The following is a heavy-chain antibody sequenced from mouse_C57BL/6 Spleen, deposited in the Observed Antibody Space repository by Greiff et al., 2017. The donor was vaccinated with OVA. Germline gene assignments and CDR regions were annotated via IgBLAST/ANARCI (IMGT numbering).Heavy chain of an antibody. CDR2: IWGDGST. Sequence: VKLQESGPGLVAPSQSLSITCTVSGFSLPSYGVSWVRQPPGKGLEWLGVIWGDGSTNYHSALISRLSISKDNSKSQVFLKLNSLQTDDTATYYCVGGTDWYFDVWGTGTTVTVSS. J-gene: IGHJ1*03. CDR1: GFSLPSYG. D-gene: IGHD3-3*01. V-gene: IGHV2-3*01. CDR3: VGGTDWYFDV.